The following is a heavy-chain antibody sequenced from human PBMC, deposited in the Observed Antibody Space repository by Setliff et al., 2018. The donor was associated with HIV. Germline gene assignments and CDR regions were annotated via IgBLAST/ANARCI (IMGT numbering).Heavy chain of an antibody. J-gene: IGHJ3*02. D-gene: IGHD6-19*01. Sequence: PSETLSLTCAVSGSSISNGYYWGWIRRPPGKGLEWIGSIYHSGSTYYNPSLKSRVTISVDTSKNQFSLKLSSVTAADTAVYHCARRNSGWYDAFDIWGRGTMVTVSS. CDR3: ARRNSGWYDAFDI. V-gene: IGHV4-38-2*01. CDR1: GSSISNGYY. CDR2: IYHSGST.